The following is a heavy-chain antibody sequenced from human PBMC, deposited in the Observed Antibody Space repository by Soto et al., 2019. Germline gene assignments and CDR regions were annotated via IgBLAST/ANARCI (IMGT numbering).Heavy chain of an antibody. CDR2: INSDGSST. CDR1: GFTFSSYW. J-gene: IGHJ4*02. D-gene: IGHD5-18*01. Sequence: PGGSQILSCAASGFTFSSYWMHWVRQAPGKGLVWVSRINSDGSSTKYADSVKGRFTISRDNAKNTLYLQMNSLRAEDTAVYYCARDGDTAMVPIDYWGQGTLVTVSS. V-gene: IGHV3-74*03. CDR3: ARDGDTAMVPIDY.